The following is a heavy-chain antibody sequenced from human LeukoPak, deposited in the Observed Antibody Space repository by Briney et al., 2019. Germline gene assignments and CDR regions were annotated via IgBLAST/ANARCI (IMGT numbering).Heavy chain of an antibody. CDR3: ARRMVRGFDAFDI. CDR2: VYPGDSDT. V-gene: IGHV5-51*01. Sequence: SGESLKISCKGSGYSFTSYWIGWVRQMPGKGLEWMGIVYPGDSDTRYSPSFQGQVTISADKSISTAYLQWSSLKASDTAMYYCARRMVRGFDAFDIWGQGTMVTVSS. J-gene: IGHJ3*02. D-gene: IGHD3-10*01. CDR1: GYSFTSYW.